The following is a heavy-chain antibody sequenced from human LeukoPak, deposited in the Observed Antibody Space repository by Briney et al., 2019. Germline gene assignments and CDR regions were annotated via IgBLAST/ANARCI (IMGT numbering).Heavy chain of an antibody. Sequence: PGGSLRLSCAASGFTFSNAWMSWVRQAPGKGLEWVANIKQDGSEKYYVDSVKGRFTISRDNAKSSLYLQMNSLRAEDTAVYYWARDRPYYYFDYWGQGALVTVSS. CDR2: IKQDGSEK. D-gene: IGHD2-21*01. CDR3: ARDRPYYYFDY. V-gene: IGHV3-7*04. J-gene: IGHJ4*02. CDR1: GFTFSNAW.